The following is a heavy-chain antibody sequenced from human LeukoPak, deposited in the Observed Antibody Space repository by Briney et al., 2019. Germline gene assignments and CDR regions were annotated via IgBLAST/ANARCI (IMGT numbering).Heavy chain of an antibody. CDR2: ISGSGGST. D-gene: IGHD6-13*01. CDR3: ATAPRDSIAAAGTDY. Sequence: GGSLRLSCAASGFTFSSYAMSWVRQAPGKGLEWVSAISGSGGSTYYADSVKGRFTISRDNSKNTLYLQMNSLRAEDTAVYYCATAPRDSIAAAGTDYWGQGTLVTVSS. J-gene: IGHJ4*02. CDR1: GFTFSSYA. V-gene: IGHV3-23*01.